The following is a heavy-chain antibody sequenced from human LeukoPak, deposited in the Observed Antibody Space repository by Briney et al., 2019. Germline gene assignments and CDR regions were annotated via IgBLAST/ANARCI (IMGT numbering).Heavy chain of an antibody. Sequence: SVKVSCKASGGTFSSYAISWVRQAPGQGLEWMGRIIPILGIANYAQKFQGRVTITADKSTSTAYMELSSLRSEDTAVYYRARDAPYSSSWTGGFDPWGQGTLVTVSS. D-gene: IGHD6-13*01. J-gene: IGHJ5*02. CDR1: GGTFSSYA. CDR3: ARDAPYSSSWTGGFDP. CDR2: IIPILGIA. V-gene: IGHV1-69*04.